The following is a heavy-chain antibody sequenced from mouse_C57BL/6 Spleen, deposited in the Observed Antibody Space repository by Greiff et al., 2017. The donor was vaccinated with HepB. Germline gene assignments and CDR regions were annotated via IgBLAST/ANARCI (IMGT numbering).Heavy chain of an antibody. Sequence: QVQLKQPGAELVKPGASVKVSCKASGYTFTSYWMHWVKQRPGQGLEWIGRIHPSDSDTNYNQKFKGKATLTVDKSSSTAYMQLSSLTSEYSAVYSSAIHSTMVTTEYFDVWGTGTTVTVSS. CDR3: AIHSTMVTTEYFDV. V-gene: IGHV1-74*01. D-gene: IGHD2-2*01. CDR2: IHPSDSDT. J-gene: IGHJ1*03. CDR1: GYTFTSYW.